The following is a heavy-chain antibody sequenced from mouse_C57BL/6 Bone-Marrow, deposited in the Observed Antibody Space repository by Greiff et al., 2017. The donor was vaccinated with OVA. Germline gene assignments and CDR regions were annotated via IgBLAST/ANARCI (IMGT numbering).Heavy chain of an antibody. J-gene: IGHJ3*01. CDR3: ARTSYYYGSSLFAY. D-gene: IGHD1-1*01. CDR2: INPYNGGT. V-gene: IGHV1-19*01. CDR1: GYTFTDYY. Sequence: EVQLQQSGPVLVKPGASVKMSCKASGYTFTDYYMNWVKQSHGKSLEWIGVINPYNGGTSYNQKFKGKATLTVDKSSSTAYMELNSLTSEDSAVYYCARTSYYYGSSLFAYWGQGTLVTVSA.